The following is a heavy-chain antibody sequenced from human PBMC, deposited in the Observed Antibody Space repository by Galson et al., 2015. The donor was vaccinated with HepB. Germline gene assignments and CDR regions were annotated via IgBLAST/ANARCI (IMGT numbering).Heavy chain of an antibody. CDR3: ARDQGIAARPRKIDY. Sequence: SVKVSCKASGYTFTSYGISWVRQAPGQELEWMGWISAYNGNTNYAQKLQGRVTMTTDTSTSTAYMELRSLRSDDTAVYYCARDQGIAARPRKIDYWGQGTLVTVSS. J-gene: IGHJ4*02. CDR1: GYTFTSYG. V-gene: IGHV1-18*04. CDR2: ISAYNGNT. D-gene: IGHD6-6*01.